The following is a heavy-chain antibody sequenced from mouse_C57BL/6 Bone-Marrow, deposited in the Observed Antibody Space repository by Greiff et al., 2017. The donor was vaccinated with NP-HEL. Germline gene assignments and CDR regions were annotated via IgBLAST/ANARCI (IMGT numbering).Heavy chain of an antibody. CDR2: ISSGGSYT. D-gene: IGHD1-1*01. CDR1: GFTFSSYG. CDR3: ARDYYGSYYYAMDY. V-gene: IGHV5-6*01. Sequence: EVKLMESGGDLVKPGGSLKLSCAASGFTFSSYGMSWVRQTPDTRLEWVATISSGGSYTYYPDSVKGRFTISRDNAKNTLYLQMSSLKSEYTAMYYCARDYYGSYYYAMDYWGQGTSVTVSS. J-gene: IGHJ4*01.